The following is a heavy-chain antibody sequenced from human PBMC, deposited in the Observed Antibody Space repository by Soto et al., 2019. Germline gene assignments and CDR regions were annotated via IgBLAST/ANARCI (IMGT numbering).Heavy chain of an antibody. CDR1: GFSFSGYA. V-gene: IGHV3-23*01. CDR3: AKDSIPYSSSYDLDH. D-gene: IGHD6-6*01. CDR2: MTATGVSI. Sequence: EVQLLESGGGLVQPGGSLRLSCVASGFSFSGYAMSWVRQAPGKGLVWVSSMTATGVSIYYADSVRGRFTISRDNSKNTLYLQMSSLRAEDTVTYYCAKDSIPYSSSYDLDHWGRGALVTVSS. J-gene: IGHJ4*02.